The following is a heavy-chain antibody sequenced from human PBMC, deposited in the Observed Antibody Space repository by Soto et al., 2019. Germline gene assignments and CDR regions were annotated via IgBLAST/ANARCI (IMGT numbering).Heavy chain of an antibody. V-gene: IGHV1-18*01. CDR2: ISAYNGNT. J-gene: IGHJ4*02. D-gene: IGHD2-15*01. CDR1: GYTFTSYG. Sequence: QVPLVQSGAEVKKPGASVKVSCKASGYTFTSYGISWVRQAPGQGLEWMGWISAYNGNTNYAQKLQGRVTMTTDTSTSTAYMELRSLRSDDTAVYYCARVSDPMVVAASHDYWGQGTLVTVSS. CDR3: ARVSDPMVVAASHDY.